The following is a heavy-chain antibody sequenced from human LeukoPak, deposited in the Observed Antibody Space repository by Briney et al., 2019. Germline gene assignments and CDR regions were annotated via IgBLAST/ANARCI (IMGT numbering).Heavy chain of an antibody. J-gene: IGHJ4*02. D-gene: IGHD1-26*01. CDR1: GYTFTGYY. CDR3: ARVYSGSYHIDY. Sequence: ASVKVSCKASGYTFTGYYMHWVRQAPGQGLEWMGWINPNSGGTNYAQKFQGRVTMTRDTSISTAYMELSRLRSDDTAVYYCARVYSGSYHIDYCGQGTLVTVSS. V-gene: IGHV1-2*02. CDR2: INPNSGGT.